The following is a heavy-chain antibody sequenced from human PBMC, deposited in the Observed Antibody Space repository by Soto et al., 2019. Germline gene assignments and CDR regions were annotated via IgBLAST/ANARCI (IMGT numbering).Heavy chain of an antibody. D-gene: IGHD6-19*01. CDR2: IYYSGTT. J-gene: IGHJ5*02. CDR3: ARDKSSSGWSTNWFDT. V-gene: IGHV4-61*01. Sequence: PSETLSLTCMVSEGSVFSGSYCWSWIRQPPGKGLEWIGYIYYSGTTNYNPSLKSRVSISLDMSKNQFSLELSSVNAADTAVYYCARDKSSSGWSTNWFDTWGQGTPVTVSS. CDR1: EGSVFSGSYC.